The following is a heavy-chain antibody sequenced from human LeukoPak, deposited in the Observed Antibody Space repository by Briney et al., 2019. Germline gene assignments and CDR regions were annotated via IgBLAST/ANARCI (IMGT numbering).Heavy chain of an antibody. D-gene: IGHD2-2*01. CDR1: GFTFSSYA. J-gene: IGHJ4*02. V-gene: IGHV3-23*01. CDR2: ISGSGGST. Sequence: PGGSLRLSCAASGFTFSSYAMSWVRQAPGKGLEWVSAISGSGGSTYYADSVKGRFTISRDNSKNTLYLQMNSLRAEDTAVYYCAKDSRIVVVPAASFDYWGQGTLVTVSS. CDR3: AKDSRIVVVPAASFDY.